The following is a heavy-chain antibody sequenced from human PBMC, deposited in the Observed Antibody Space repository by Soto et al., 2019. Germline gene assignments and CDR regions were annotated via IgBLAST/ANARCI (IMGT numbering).Heavy chain of an antibody. V-gene: IGHV3-21*01. D-gene: IGHD3-10*01. CDR3: ARDRGYDAHDYYYNAMDV. Sequence: GGSLRLSCISSGFTFRTYTMDWVRQAPGKGLEWVSGIRGFSPYTFYAESVKGRFTISRDNAKNSLYLQMNSLRAEDTAVYYCARDRGYDAHDYYYNAMDVWGQGTTVTVSS. CDR1: GFTFRTYT. CDR2: IRGFSPYT. J-gene: IGHJ6*02.